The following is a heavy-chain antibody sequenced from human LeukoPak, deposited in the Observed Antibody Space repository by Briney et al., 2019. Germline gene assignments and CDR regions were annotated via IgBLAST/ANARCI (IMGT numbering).Heavy chain of an antibody. D-gene: IGHD5/OR15-5a*01. Sequence: GGSLRLSCAASGFSVSSNYMSWVRQAPGKGLEWVSVIYSGDRTYYADSVKGRFTISRDSSKNTLYLQVNNLRVEDTAVYYCERVSMSQYWGQGTLVTVSS. CDR1: GFSVSSNY. CDR3: ERVSMSQY. J-gene: IGHJ4*02. CDR2: IYSGDRT. V-gene: IGHV3-53*01.